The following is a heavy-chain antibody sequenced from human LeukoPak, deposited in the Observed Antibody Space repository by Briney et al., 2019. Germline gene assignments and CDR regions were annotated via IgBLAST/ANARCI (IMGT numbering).Heavy chain of an antibody. J-gene: IGHJ5*02. CDR2: IRYDGSNK. CDR3: AKFGGAYYDSSGYYYGGWFDP. D-gene: IGHD3-22*01. V-gene: IGHV3-30*02. CDR1: GFTFSSYA. Sequence: PGGSLRLSCAASGFTFSSYAMHWVRQAPGKGLEWVAFIRYDGSNKYYADSVKGRFTISRDNSKNTLYLQMNSLRAEDTAVYYCAKFGGAYYDSSGYYYGGWFDPWGQGTLVTVSS.